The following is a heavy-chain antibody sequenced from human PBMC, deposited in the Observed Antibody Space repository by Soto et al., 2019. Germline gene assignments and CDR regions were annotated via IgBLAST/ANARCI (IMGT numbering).Heavy chain of an antibody. Sequence: SRNISWNGSGYSFTNYWIGWVRQMPGKVLDLMGIIYPGDSYTRXXPSFQGQXXISAHKSISTXYLQWXILTASDTAMYFCARPAGVMDVWPQGNTV. J-gene: IGHJ6*02. CDR1: GYSFTNYW. CDR2: IYPGDSYT. CDR3: ARPAGVMDV. V-gene: IGHV5-51*06.